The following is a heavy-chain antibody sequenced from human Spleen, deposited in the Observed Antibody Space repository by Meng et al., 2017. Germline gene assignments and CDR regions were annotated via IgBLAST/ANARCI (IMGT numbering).Heavy chain of an antibody. D-gene: IGHD4-17*01. CDR3: ARVTTVTDIYFDY. V-gene: IGHV4-34*01. Sequence: QLQQWGARLLNPSSTLSLTCADDGGSFRGYYCRWIRQPPGKGLEWIGEINHSGSTNYNPSLKSRVTISVDTSKNQFSLKLSSVTAADTAVYYCARVTTVTDIYFDYWGQGTLVTVSS. CDR2: INHSGST. J-gene: IGHJ4*02. CDR1: GGSFRGYY.